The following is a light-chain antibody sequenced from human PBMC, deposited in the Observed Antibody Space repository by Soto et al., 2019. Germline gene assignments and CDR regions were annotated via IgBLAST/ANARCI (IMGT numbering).Light chain of an antibody. CDR1: ETINTV. CDR2: GAS. CDR3: PQFFSAALT. Sequence: DIQLTQTPSSLSASLGDRITITCRTSETINTVLNWYQVQPGKAPRLLVYGASQLQVGVPVRFSGSGSGTLFSLTLHHSQREDFASYFCPQFFSAALTCGGDTRG. V-gene: IGKV1-39*01. J-gene: IGKJ4*02.